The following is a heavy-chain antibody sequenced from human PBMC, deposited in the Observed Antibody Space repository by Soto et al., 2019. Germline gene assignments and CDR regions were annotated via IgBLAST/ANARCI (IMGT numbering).Heavy chain of an antibody. Sequence: QVQLVESGGGVVQPGRSLRLSCAASGFTFSTYTMHWVRKAPGKGLEWVAVISYDGSNKYYAGSVKGRFTISRDNSKNTLYLQMNSLRAEDTAVYYCARSYSSSWHTFDSWGQGTLVTVSS. CDR2: ISYDGSNK. D-gene: IGHD6-13*01. CDR3: ARSYSSSWHTFDS. CDR1: GFTFSTYT. J-gene: IGHJ4*02. V-gene: IGHV3-30-3*01.